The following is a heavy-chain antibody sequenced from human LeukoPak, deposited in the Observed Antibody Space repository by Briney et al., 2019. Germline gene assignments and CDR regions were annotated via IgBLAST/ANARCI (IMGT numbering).Heavy chain of an antibody. CDR1: GFTFSSYG. CDR3: ARPNDYGDYEFDY. D-gene: IGHD4-17*01. CDR2: ISYDGSNK. Sequence: PGGSLRLSCAASGFTFSSYGMHWVRQAPGKGLEWVAVISYDGSNKYYADSVKGRFTISRDNSKNTLYLQMNSLRAEDTAVYYCARPNDYGDYEFDYWGQGTLVTVSS. J-gene: IGHJ4*02. V-gene: IGHV3-30*03.